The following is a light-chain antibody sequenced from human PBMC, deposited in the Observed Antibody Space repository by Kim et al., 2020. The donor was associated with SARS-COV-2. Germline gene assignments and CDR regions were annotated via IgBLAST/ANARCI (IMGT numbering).Light chain of an antibody. CDR2: AAS. CDR1: QNIFTY. Sequence: DIQMTQSPSSLSAIVGDRVTISCRARQNIFTYLNWYQQKPGEAPKVLIYAASTLQSAVPSTFSGSGSGTEFTLTIKNVQPEHFATYFCQQSYNSPYTFGQGTKLEI. J-gene: IGKJ2*01. CDR3: QQSYNSPYT. V-gene: IGKV1-39*01.